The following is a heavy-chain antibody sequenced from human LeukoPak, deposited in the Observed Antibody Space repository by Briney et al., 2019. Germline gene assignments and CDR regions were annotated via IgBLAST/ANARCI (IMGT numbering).Heavy chain of an antibody. J-gene: IGHJ5*02. CDR2: ISSSSSYI. CDR1: GFTFSSYS. CDR3: ARDPSSYYDFWSGYTGSEERWFDP. D-gene: IGHD3-3*01. Sequence: PVGSLRLSCAASGFTFSSYSMNWVRQAPGKGLEWVSSISSSSSYIYYADSVKGRFTISRDNAKNSLYLQMNSLRAEDTAVYYCARDPSSYYDFWSGYTGSEERWFDPWGQGTLVTVSS. V-gene: IGHV3-21*01.